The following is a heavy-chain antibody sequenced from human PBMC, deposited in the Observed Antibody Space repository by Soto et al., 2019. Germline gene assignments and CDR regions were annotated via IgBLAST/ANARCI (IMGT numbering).Heavy chain of an antibody. CDR1: GGSISRAGYS. CDR2: IYNSGST. V-gene: IGHV4-30-2*06. J-gene: IGHJ4*02. CDR3: ASSRVVTTYFDY. Sequence: QLQLQESGSRLVKPSQTLSLTCAVSGGSISRAGYSWSWIRQSPGKGLEWIGYIYNSGSTFYNPSLNSRLTISVDRSKTQLSLQLNSVTAADTAVYYCASSRVVTTYFDYWGQGTLVTVSS. D-gene: IGHD2-21*02.